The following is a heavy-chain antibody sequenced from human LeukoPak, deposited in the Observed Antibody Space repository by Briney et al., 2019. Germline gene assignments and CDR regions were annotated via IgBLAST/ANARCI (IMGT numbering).Heavy chain of an antibody. J-gene: IGHJ4*02. D-gene: IGHD6-13*01. Sequence: SETLSLTCTVSGGSISSSSYYWGWIRQPPGKGLEWIGYIYYSGSTYYNPSLKSRVTISVDTSKNQFSLKLSSVTAADTAVYYCARALRSSRLFDYWGQGTLVTVSS. V-gene: IGHV4-30-4*08. CDR1: GGSISSSSYY. CDR3: ARALRSSRLFDY. CDR2: IYYSGST.